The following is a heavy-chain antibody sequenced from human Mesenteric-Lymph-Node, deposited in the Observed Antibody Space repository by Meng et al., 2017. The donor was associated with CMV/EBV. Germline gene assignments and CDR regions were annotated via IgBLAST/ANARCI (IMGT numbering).Heavy chain of an antibody. CDR1: GYNFTAYL. J-gene: IGHJ4*02. D-gene: IGHD3-10*01. Sequence: NVSCEASGYNFTAYLMHWVRQAPGQGLEWMGWINPNRGGTNFAQKFQGRVTMTRDTSISTAYIELKSLRSDDTAVYYCARDHGGYFDSWGQGTLVTVSS. CDR3: ARDHGGYFDS. V-gene: IGHV1-2*02. CDR2: INPNRGGT.